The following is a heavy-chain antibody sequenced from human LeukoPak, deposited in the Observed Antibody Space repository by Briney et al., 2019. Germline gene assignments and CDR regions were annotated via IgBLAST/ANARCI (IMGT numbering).Heavy chain of an antibody. CDR1: GGSFSGYY. Sequence: SETLSLTCAVYGGSFSGYYWSWIRQPPGKGLEWIGEINHSGSTNYNPSLKSRVTISVDTSKSQFSLKLSSVTAADTAVYYCASRRTCSSCYVTFDYWGQGTLVTVSS. D-gene: IGHD2-2*01. CDR2: INHSGST. V-gene: IGHV4-34*01. J-gene: IGHJ4*02. CDR3: ASRRTCSSCYVTFDY.